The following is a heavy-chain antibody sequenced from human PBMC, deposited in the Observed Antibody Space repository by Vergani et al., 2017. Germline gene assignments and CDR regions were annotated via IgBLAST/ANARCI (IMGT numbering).Heavy chain of an antibody. V-gene: IGHV7-4-1*02. D-gene: IGHD3-3*01. J-gene: IGHJ5*02. Sequence: QVQLVQSGSELKKPGASVKVSCKASGYTFTSYAMNWVRQAPGQGLEWMGWINTNTGNPTYAQGFTGRFVFSLDTSVSTAYLQISSLKAEDTAVYYCAREHPMFGVVIDLPNWFDPWGQGTLVTVSS. CDR1: GYTFTSYA. CDR3: AREHPMFGVVIDLPNWFDP. CDR2: INTNTGNP.